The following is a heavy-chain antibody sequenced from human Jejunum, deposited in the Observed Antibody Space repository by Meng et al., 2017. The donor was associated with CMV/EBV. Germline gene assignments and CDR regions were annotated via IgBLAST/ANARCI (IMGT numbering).Heavy chain of an antibody. V-gene: IGHV3-11*04. CDR3: ARDNRGDAFDI. CDR2: ISNSGVAV. CDR1: GFTFSDDY. Sequence: AAAGFTFSDDYRSWIRQAPGKGLEWLSYISNSGVAVYYADSVKGRFTISRDNSKNLLYLQMNSLRAEDTAVYYCARDNRGDAFDIWGQGTGVTVSS. D-gene: IGHD1-14*01. J-gene: IGHJ3*02.